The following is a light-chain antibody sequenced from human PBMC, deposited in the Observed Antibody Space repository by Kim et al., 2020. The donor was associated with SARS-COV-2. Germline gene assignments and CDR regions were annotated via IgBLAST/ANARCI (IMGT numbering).Light chain of an antibody. CDR3: QQGNSVPIT. CDR2: AAS. V-gene: IGKV1-12*01. CDR1: QGISSW. Sequence: ASVGARVTITCRASQGISSWLAWYQQKPVKAPKLLIYAASSLQSGVPSRFSGSGSGTDFTLTISSLQTEDFATYYCQQGNSVPITFGQGTRLEIK. J-gene: IGKJ5*01.